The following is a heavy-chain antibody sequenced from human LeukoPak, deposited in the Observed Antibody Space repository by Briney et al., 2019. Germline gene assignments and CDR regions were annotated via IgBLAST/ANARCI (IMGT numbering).Heavy chain of an antibody. Sequence: PSETLSLTCTVSGGYISSSSYYWGWIRQPPGKGLEWIGSIYYSGSTYYNPSLKSRVTISVDTSKNQFSLKLSSVTAADTAVYYCARDRAGRWLQLRGAFDIWGQGTMVTVSS. V-gene: IGHV4-39*07. J-gene: IGHJ3*02. CDR2: IYYSGST. CDR1: GGYISSSSYY. CDR3: ARDRAGRWLQLRGAFDI. D-gene: IGHD5-24*01.